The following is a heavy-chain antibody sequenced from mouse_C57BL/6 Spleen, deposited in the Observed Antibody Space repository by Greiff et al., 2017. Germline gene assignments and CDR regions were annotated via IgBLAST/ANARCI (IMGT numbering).Heavy chain of an antibody. V-gene: IGHV5-9-1*02. CDR2: ISSGGDYI. J-gene: IGHJ4*01. CDR3: TREADYYAMDY. Sequence: EVNLVESGEGLVKPGGSLKLSCAASGFTFSSYAMSWVRQTPEKRLAWVAYISSGGDYIYYADTVKGRFTISRDNARNTLYLQMSSLKSEDTAMYYCTREADYYAMDYWGQGTSVTVSS. D-gene: IGHD3-2*02. CDR1: GFTFSSYA.